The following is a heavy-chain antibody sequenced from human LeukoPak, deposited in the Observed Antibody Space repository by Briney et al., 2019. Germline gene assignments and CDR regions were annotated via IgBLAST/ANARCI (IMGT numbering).Heavy chain of an antibody. Sequence: GGSLRLSCAASGFTFSSYIMNWVRQAPGEGLEWVSSISSASIYIFYSDSVKGRFTISRDNAKNSLFLQMNSLRAEDTAVYYCVRYYTRQSWYFDLWGRGTLVTVSS. CDR3: VRYYTRQSWYFDL. J-gene: IGHJ2*01. CDR1: GFTFSSYI. V-gene: IGHV3-21*01. CDR2: ISSASIYI. D-gene: IGHD3-10*01.